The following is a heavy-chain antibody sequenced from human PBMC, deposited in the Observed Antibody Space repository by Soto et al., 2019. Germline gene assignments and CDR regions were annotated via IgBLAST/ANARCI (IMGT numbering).Heavy chain of an antibody. Sequence: QVQLVQSGAEVKKPGSSVKVSCKASGGPFSNDIITWVRQAPGQGLEWMGRLIPLLNTATYAQKFQGRLTITSNRYTGTAYMELNSLKSEDTAVYYCARDPPIGSTLSGYDAIDYWGQGTLVTVSS. V-gene: IGHV1-69*08. CDR2: LIPLLNTA. D-gene: IGHD5-12*01. CDR1: GGPFSNDI. J-gene: IGHJ4*02. CDR3: ARDPPIGSTLSGYDAIDY.